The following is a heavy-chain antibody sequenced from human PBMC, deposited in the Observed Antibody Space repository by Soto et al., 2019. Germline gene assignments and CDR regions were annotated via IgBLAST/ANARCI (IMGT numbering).Heavy chain of an antibody. CDR1: GFTFSSYA. J-gene: IGHJ6*02. Sequence: GGSLRLSCAASGFTFSSYAMHWVRQAPGKGLEWVAVISYDGSNKYYADSVKGRFTISRDNSKNTLYLQMNSLRAEDTAVYYCARGGGVGATGSLYYYGMDVWGQGTTVTVFS. V-gene: IGHV3-30-3*01. D-gene: IGHD1-26*01. CDR3: ARGGGVGATGSLYYYGMDV. CDR2: ISYDGSNK.